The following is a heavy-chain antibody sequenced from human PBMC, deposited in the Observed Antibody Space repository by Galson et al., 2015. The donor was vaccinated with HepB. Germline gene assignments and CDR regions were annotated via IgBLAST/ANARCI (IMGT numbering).Heavy chain of an antibody. D-gene: IGHD3-22*01. CDR1: GITVSSHH. CDR2: IYSSGTT. CDR3: ARGYYDSSGIFDY. J-gene: IGHJ4*02. V-gene: IGHV3-53*01. Sequence: SLRLSCAASGITVSSHHMSWVRQAPGKGLEWVSVIYSSGTTFYAGSVRGRFSTSRDNSKNTVYLQMDSLRAEDTAIYYCARGYYDSSGIFDYWGQGTLVTVSS.